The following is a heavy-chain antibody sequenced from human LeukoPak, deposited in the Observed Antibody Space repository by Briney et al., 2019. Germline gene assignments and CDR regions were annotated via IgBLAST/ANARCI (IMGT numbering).Heavy chain of an antibody. J-gene: IGHJ5*02. CDR1: GGSITSNNW. V-gene: IGHV4-4*02. D-gene: IGHD6-13*01. CDR3: ARPVGSYSSSLNWFDP. Sequence: SGTLSLTCGVSGGSITSNNWWSWVRQPPGKGLEWIGEIYHSGSTNYNPSLKSRVTISVDKSKNQFSLKLSSVTAADTAVYYCARPVGSYSSSLNWFDPWGQGTLVTVSS. CDR2: IYHSGST.